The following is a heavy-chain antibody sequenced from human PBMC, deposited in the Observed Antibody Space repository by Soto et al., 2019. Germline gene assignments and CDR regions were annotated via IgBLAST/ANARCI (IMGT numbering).Heavy chain of an antibody. V-gene: IGHV4-59*01. J-gene: IGHJ6*02. CDR3: ARAPPPTAGMDV. CDR1: GVSIGAYY. Sequence: QVQLRESGPGLVKPSETLSLTCTVSGVSIGAYYWSWVRQAPGKGLEWIGHVHYSGTTNYNPSLKSRVAISLDMSNNQYSLRLSSVTAADTALYYCARAPPPTAGMDVWGQGTTVSVSS. CDR2: VHYSGTT.